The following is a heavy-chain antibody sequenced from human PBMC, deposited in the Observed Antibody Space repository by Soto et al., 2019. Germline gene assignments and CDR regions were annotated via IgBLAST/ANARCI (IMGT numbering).Heavy chain of an antibody. Sequence: EVQLLESGGGLVQPGGSLRLSCGASGFTFSSYAMSWVRQAPGKAPEWVSGISANGGRTDYADSVRGRFTMSRDNSKNTVYLQMNSLRAEDTAFYYCAQDPRISGIDYWGQGTLVTVSS. V-gene: IGHV3-23*01. CDR2: ISANGGRT. CDR3: AQDPRISGIDY. J-gene: IGHJ4*02. CDR1: GFTFSSYA. D-gene: IGHD1-20*01.